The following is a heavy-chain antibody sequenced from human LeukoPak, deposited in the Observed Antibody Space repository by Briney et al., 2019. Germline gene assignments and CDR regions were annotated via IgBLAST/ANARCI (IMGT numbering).Heavy chain of an antibody. CDR2: IKSKTDGASI. D-gene: IGHD3-22*01. Sequence: GGSLRLSCEGSGFNFIDAWMSWVRQAPGKGLEWVGRIKSKTDGASIDYAAPAKGRFTISRDDSESTLYLQMNGLRFDDTGVYYCVTEFNYLDDSGGYWGPGTLVAVSS. CDR1: GFNFIDAW. V-gene: IGHV3-15*01. CDR3: VTEFNYLDDSGGY. J-gene: IGHJ4*02.